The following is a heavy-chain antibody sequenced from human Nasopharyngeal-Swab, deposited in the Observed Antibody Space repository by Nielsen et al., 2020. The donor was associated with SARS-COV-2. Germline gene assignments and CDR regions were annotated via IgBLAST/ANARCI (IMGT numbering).Heavy chain of an antibody. V-gene: IGHV3-21*01. CDR2: ISSSSSYI. D-gene: IGHD3-9*01. CDR1: GFTFSSYN. CDR3: ARGCVLTGPSCYYYGMDV. J-gene: IGHJ6*02. Sequence: GESLKISCAASGFTFSSYNMNWVRQAPGKGLEWVSSISSSSSYIYYADSVKGRFTISRDNAKNSLYLQMNCLRAEDTAVYYCARGCVLTGPSCYYYGMDVWGQGTTVTVSS.